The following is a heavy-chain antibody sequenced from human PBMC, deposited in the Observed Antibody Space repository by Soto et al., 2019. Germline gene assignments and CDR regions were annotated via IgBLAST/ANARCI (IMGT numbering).Heavy chain of an antibody. CDR2: INPNSGGT. CDR3: ARAAAAAGISWFDP. J-gene: IGHJ5*02. D-gene: IGHD6-13*01. V-gene: IGHV1-2*04. CDR1: GYTFTGYY. Sequence: ASVKVSCKASGYTFTGYYMHWVRQAPGQGLEWMGWINPNSGGTNYAQKFQGWVTMTRDTSISTAYMELSRLRSDDTAVYYCARAAAAAGISWFDPWGQGTLVTVSS.